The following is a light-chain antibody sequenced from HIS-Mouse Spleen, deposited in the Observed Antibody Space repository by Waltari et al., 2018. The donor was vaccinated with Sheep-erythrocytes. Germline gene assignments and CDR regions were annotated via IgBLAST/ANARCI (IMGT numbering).Light chain of an antibody. V-gene: IGLV2-23*01. CDR1: IRDVGSYNL. CDR2: EGS. Sequence: QSALTPPASVAGSPGTSITISCPGTIRDVGSYNLFSWYQQHPGKAPKLMIYEGSKRPSGVSNRFSGSKSGNTASLTISGLQAEDEADYYCCSYAGSSTPWVFGGGTKLTVL. CDR3: CSYAGSSTPWV. J-gene: IGLJ3*02.